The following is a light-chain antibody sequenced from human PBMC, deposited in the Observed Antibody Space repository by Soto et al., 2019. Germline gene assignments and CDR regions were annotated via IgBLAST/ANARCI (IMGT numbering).Light chain of an antibody. Sequence: EIVLTQSPGTLPLSSGERATLSCRASQSVSSSYLAWYQQKPGQAPRLLVYATSSRATGIPDRFSGSGSGTDLTLTISRLEPEDVAVYYGQQYGSSSFTFGQGTKLEIK. V-gene: IGKV3-20*01. CDR1: QSVSSSY. CDR3: QQYGSSSFT. J-gene: IGKJ2*01. CDR2: ATS.